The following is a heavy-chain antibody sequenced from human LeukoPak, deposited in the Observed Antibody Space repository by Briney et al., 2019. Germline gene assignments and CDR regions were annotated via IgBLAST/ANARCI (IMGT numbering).Heavy chain of an antibody. CDR3: ARRWKAAAEI. CDR1: GGSISSSSYY. J-gene: IGHJ4*02. V-gene: IGHV4-39*01. Sequence: SETLSLTCTVSGGSISSSSYYWGWIRQPPGKGLEWIGSIYYSGSTYYNPSLKSRVTISVDTSKNQFSLKLSSVTAADTAVYYCARRWKAAAEIWGQGTLVTVSS. CDR2: IYYSGST. D-gene: IGHD6-13*01.